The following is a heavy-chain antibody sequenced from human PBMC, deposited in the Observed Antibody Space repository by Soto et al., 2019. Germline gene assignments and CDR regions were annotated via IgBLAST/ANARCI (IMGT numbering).Heavy chain of an antibody. CDR1: GGSISSYY. J-gene: IGHJ4*02. Sequence: NPSETLSLTCTVSGGSISSYYWSWIRQPPGKGLEWIGYIYYSGSANYNPSLKSRVTISVDTSKNQFSLKLSSVTAADTAVYYCARTYSSGWYSPLGYWGQGTLVTVSS. CDR2: IYYSGSA. CDR3: ARTYSSGWYSPLGY. V-gene: IGHV4-59*01. D-gene: IGHD6-19*01.